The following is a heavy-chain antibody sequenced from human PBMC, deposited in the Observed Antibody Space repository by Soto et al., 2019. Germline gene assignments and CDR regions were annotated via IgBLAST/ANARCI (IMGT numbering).Heavy chain of an antibody. J-gene: IGHJ6*02. CDR1: GRSISSDGYS. D-gene: IGHD3-10*01. Sequence: SETLSLTCAVSGRSISSDGYSWSWIRQPPGKGLEWIGYIYHSGSTYYNPSLKSRVTISVDTSKNQFSLKLSSVTAADTAVYYCARGRYYGSGSYVYYGMDVWGQGTTVT. CDR3: ARGRYYGSGSYVYYGMDV. V-gene: IGHV4-30-2*01. CDR2: IYHSGST.